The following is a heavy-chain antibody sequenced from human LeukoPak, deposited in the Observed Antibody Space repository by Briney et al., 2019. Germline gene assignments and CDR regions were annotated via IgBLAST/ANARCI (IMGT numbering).Heavy chain of an antibody. D-gene: IGHD3-10*01. J-gene: IGHJ4*02. CDR2: IIPIFGTA. Sequence: SVKVPCKASGGTFSSYAISWVRQAPGQGLEWMGGIIPIFGTANYAQKFQGRVTITTDESTSTAYMELSSLRSEDTAVYYCARTGNDPKGRSFDYWGQGTLVTVSS. CDR3: ARTGNDPKGRSFDY. V-gene: IGHV1-69*05. CDR1: GGTFSSYA.